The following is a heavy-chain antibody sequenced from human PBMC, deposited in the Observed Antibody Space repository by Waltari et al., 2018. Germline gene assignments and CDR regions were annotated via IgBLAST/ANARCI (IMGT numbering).Heavy chain of an antibody. Sequence: EVRLVESGGGLVQPGGSLRLSCAASGFAFANSGMSWVRQAPGKGLEGVSSISGSGGTTYYADSVKGRCTMSKDNSKNTLFLQMNSLRVDDTADYYCAKSSGSYYEVFDYWGRGTLVTVSS. CDR3: AKSSGSYYEVFDY. V-gene: IGHV3-23*04. J-gene: IGHJ4*02. CDR1: GFAFANSG. D-gene: IGHD1-26*01. CDR2: ISGSGGTT.